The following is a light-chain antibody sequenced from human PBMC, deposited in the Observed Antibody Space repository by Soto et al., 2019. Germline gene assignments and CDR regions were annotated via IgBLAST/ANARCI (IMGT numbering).Light chain of an antibody. CDR2: RNN. J-gene: IGLJ1*01. CDR3: AAWDDSLSGFYV. Sequence: QSVLTQPPSASGTPGQRVTISCSGSSSNIGSNYVYWYQQLPGTAPKLLIYRNNQRPSGVPDRFSGSKSGTSASLAISGLRSEDEADYYCAAWDDSLSGFYVFGTGTKVTFL. V-gene: IGLV1-47*01. CDR1: SSNIGSNY.